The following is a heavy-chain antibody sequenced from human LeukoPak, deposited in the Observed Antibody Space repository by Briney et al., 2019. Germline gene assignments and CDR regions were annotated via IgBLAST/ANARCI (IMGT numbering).Heavy chain of an antibody. CDR1: GFTFSDYY. V-gene: IGHV3-11*01. CDR3: ARAAGRWLQLHPFDY. CDR2: ISSSGSTI. Sequence: GGSLRLSCAASGFTFSDYYMSWIRLAPGKGLEWVSYISSSGSTIYYADSVKGRFTISRDNAKNSLYLQMNSLRAEDTAVYYCARAAGRWLQLHPFDYWGQGTLVTVSS. D-gene: IGHD5-24*01. J-gene: IGHJ4*02.